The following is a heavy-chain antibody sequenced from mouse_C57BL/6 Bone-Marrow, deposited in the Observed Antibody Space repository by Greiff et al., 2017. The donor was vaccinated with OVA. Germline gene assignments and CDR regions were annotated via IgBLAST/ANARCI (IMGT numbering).Heavy chain of an antibody. D-gene: IGHD4-1*01. V-gene: IGHV1-5*01. Sequence: EVQLQQSGTVLARPGASVKMSCKTSGYTFTSYWMHWVKQRPGQGLEWIGAIYPGNSDTSYNQKFKGKAKLTAVTSASTAYMELSSLTNEDSAVYYCTREDLTGTEYFDVWGTGTTVTVSS. CDR3: TREDLTGTEYFDV. J-gene: IGHJ1*03. CDR1: GYTFTSYW. CDR2: IYPGNSDT.